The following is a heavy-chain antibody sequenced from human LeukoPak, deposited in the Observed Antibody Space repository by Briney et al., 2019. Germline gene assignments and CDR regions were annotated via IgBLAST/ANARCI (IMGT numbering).Heavy chain of an antibody. Sequence: PSETLSLTCAVYGGSFSGYYWCWIRQPPGKGLEWIGEINHSGSTNYNPSLKSRVTISVDTSKNQFSLKLSSVTAADTAVYYCARFSQYYDSPTHYLDYWGQGILVTVSS. CDR1: GGSFSGYY. CDR3: ARFSQYYDSPTHYLDY. CDR2: INHSGST. D-gene: IGHD2/OR15-2a*01. V-gene: IGHV4-34*01. J-gene: IGHJ4*02.